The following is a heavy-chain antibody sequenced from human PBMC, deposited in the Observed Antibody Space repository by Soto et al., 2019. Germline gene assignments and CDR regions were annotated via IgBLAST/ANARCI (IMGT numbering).Heavy chain of an antibody. CDR2: ITYGGSI. D-gene: IGHD5-18*01. J-gene: IGHJ4*02. CDR3: AKMERTQLWLLVQN. V-gene: IGHV4-31*03. CDR1: GASITNDAFF. Sequence: SETLSLTCTVSGASITNDAFFWTWVRQHPERGLEWLAYITYGGSIYYDPSLRSRLTVSIDKSKSQFSLNVRSVTAADTAVYYCAKMERTQLWLLVQNWGQGLPVTVSS.